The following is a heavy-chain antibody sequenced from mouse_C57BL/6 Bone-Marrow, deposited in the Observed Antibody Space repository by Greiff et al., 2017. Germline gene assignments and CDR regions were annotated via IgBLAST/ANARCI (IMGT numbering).Heavy chain of an antibody. J-gene: IGHJ3*01. D-gene: IGHD3-2*02. Sequence: QVQLQQPGAELVMPGASVKLSCKASGYTFTSYWMHWVKQRPGQGLEWIGEIDPSDSDTNYNQKFKGKSTLTVDKSSSTACMQLSSLPAEDSAVYYCARGSGLPLFAYWGQGTLCTVSA. CDR1: GYTFTSYW. CDR2: IDPSDSDT. V-gene: IGHV1-69*01. CDR3: ARGSGLPLFAY.